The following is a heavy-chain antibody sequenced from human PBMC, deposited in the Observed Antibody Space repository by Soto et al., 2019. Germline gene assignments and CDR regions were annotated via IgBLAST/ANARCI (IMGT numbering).Heavy chain of an antibody. CDR3: VRERVTPRPFGPHPYYYMDV. CDR2: IKDRSEGGTI. CDR1: GFTFKNAW. D-gene: IGHD2-8*01. Sequence: EVQLVESGGGLVKPGGSLRLSCAASGFTFKNAWMTWVRQAPGKGLEWVGHIKDRSEGGTIDYAAPVKGRFSISRDDSENTLYLQMNSLKSEDTAIYYCVRERVTPRPFGPHPYYYMDVWGKGTTVTVSS. J-gene: IGHJ6*03. V-gene: IGHV3-15*01.